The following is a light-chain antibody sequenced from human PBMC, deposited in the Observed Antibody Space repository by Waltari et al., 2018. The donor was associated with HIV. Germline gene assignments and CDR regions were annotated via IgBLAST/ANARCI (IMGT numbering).Light chain of an antibody. CDR3: CSYAGSSTYV. Sequence: QSALTQPASVSGSPGQSITISCTGTSSDVGRYNLVSWYQQHPGKAPKLMIYEVSKRPSGVSNRFSGSKSGNTASLTISGLQAEDKADYYCCSYAGSSTYVFGTGTKVTVL. CDR1: SSDVGRYNL. CDR2: EVS. V-gene: IGLV2-23*02. J-gene: IGLJ1*01.